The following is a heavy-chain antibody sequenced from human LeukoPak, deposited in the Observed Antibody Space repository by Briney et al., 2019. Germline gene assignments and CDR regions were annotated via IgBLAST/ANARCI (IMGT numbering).Heavy chain of an antibody. V-gene: IGHV3-21*01. Sequence: GGSLRLSCAASGFTFSSYSMNWVRQAPGKGLEWVSSISSSSSYIYYADSVKGRFTISRDNAKNSLYLQMNSLRAEDTAVYYYAREGCSSTSCYDYWGQGTLVTVSS. CDR2: ISSSSSYI. D-gene: IGHD2-2*01. J-gene: IGHJ4*02. CDR1: GFTFSSYS. CDR3: AREGCSSTSCYDY.